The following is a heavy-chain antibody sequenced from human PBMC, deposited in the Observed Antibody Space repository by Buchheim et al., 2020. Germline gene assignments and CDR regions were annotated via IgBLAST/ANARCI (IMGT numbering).Heavy chain of an antibody. CDR3: TTYDSSGYYYVSYYFDY. J-gene: IGHJ4*02. CDR2: IKSKTDGGTT. V-gene: IGHV3-15*01. CDR1: GFTFSNAW. Sequence: EVQLVESGGGLVKPGGSLRLSCAASGFTFSNAWMSWVRQAPGKGLEWVGHIKSKTDGGTTDYAAPVKGRFTISRDDSKNKLYLQMNSLKTEDTAVYYCTTYDSSGYYYVSYYFDYWGQGTL. D-gene: IGHD3-22*01.